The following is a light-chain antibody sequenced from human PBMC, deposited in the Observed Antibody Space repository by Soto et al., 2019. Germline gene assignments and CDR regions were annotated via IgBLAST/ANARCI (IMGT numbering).Light chain of an antibody. Sequence: EILMTQSPDTLSVHPGESATLSCRASQRVYSNLAWYQQRPGQAPRLLIYGASTRATGVPARFSGRGSGTEFTLTISSLQSEDFAVYYCQQYNNWPRTFGQGTKVDI. CDR1: QRVYSN. CDR3: QQYNNWPRT. J-gene: IGKJ1*01. V-gene: IGKV3-15*01. CDR2: GAS.